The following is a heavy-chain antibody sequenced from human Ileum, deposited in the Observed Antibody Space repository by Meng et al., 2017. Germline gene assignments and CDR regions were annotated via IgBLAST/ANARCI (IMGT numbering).Heavy chain of an antibody. Sequence: ESGPGLVRSSETLSPTCPVSGVSVSSGLYSCSWIRQPPGKGLEWIGYIYYSGSINYNPSLKSRVTISVDTSKNQFSLNLSSVTAADTAVYYCARDSGWFDRWGQGTLVTVSS. J-gene: IGHJ5*02. V-gene: IGHV4-61*01. CDR1: GVSVSSGLYS. CDR3: ARDSGWFDR. CDR2: IYYSGSI.